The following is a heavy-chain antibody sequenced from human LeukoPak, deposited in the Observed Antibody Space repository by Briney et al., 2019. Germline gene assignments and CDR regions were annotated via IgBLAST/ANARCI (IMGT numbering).Heavy chain of an antibody. CDR2: IKSRTDGGTT. V-gene: IGHV3-15*01. J-gene: IGHJ4*02. CDR1: GFTFPNAW. D-gene: IGHD5-18*01. Sequence: GGSLRLSCAASGFTFPNAWMSWLRQAPGKGLEWVGHIKSRTDGGTTDYAAPVKGRFTISRDDSKSVAYLLMNSLKTEDTAVYFCSRAGLSEGYSYGSHFDYWGQGTLVTVSS. CDR3: SRAGLSEGYSYGSHFDY.